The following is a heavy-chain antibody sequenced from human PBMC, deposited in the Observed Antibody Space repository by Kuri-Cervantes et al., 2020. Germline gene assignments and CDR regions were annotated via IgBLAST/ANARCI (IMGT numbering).Heavy chain of an antibody. CDR1: GYSISSGYY. J-gene: IGHJ6*02. V-gene: IGHV4-38-2*01. D-gene: IGHD3-10*01. CDR2: IYHSGST. Sequence: SETLSLTCAVSGYSISSGYYWGWIRQPPGKGLEWIGSIYHSGSTYYNPSLKSRVTISVDTSKNQFSLKLSSVTAADTAVYYCARARMARGVIVYYYGMDVWGQGTTVTVSS. CDR3: ARARMARGVIVYYYGMDV.